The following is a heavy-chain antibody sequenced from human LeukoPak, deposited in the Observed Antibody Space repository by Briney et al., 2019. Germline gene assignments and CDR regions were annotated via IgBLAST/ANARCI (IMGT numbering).Heavy chain of an antibody. D-gene: IGHD5/OR15-5a*01. CDR2: MNPNSGNT. J-gene: IGHJ3*02. CDR3: ARVVYDHDAFDI. V-gene: IGHV1-8*01. Sequence: ASVKVSCKASGYTFTSYDINWVRQDTGQGLEWMGWMNPNSGNTGYAQKFQGRVTMTRNTSISTAYMELSNLRSEDTAVYYCARVVYDHDAFDIWGQGTMVTVSS. CDR1: GYTFTSYD.